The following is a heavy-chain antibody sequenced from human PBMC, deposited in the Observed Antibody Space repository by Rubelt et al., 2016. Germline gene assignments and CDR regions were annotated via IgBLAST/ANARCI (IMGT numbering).Heavy chain of an antibody. CDR2: IGGGTSNT. D-gene: IGHD1-26*01. J-gene: IGHJ4*02. Sequence: RWVRRSPGKGLEWVSGIGGGTSNTYYADSVRGRFTISRDNSKSTLFLQMSSLSADDTAVYYCAKPRYSGTSTTLTYFLDLWGQGTLVTVSS. CDR3: AKPRYSGTSTTLTYFLDL. V-gene: IGHV3-23*01.